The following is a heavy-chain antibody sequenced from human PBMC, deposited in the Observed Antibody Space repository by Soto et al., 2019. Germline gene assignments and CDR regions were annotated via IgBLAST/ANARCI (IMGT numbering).Heavy chain of an antibody. Sequence: GGSLRLSCAASGFTFSSYAMHWVRQAPGKGLEWVAVISYDGSNKYYADSVKGRFTISRDNSKNTLYLQMNSLRAEDTAVYYCARDGRSVPAMVRGVITGVAFDIWGQGTMVTVSS. CDR3: ARDGRSVPAMVRGVITGVAFDI. J-gene: IGHJ3*02. CDR2: ISYDGSNK. V-gene: IGHV3-30-3*01. D-gene: IGHD3-10*01. CDR1: GFTFSSYA.